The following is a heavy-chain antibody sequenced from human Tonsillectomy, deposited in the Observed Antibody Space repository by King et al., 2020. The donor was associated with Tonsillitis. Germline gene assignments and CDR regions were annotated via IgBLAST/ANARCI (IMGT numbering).Heavy chain of an antibody. CDR3: AVGPALLWFGELWDAFDI. Sequence: LQLQESGPGLVKPSETLSLTCTVSGGSISSSSYYWGWIRQPPGKGLEWIXXICYSVSTYYNPSLXSRVTISVDTSKNQFSLKLSSVTAADTAVYYCAVGPALLWFGELWDAFDIWGQGTMVTVSS. V-gene: IGHV4-39*01. CDR2: ICYSVST. J-gene: IGHJ3*02. CDR1: GGSISSSSYY. D-gene: IGHD3-10*01.